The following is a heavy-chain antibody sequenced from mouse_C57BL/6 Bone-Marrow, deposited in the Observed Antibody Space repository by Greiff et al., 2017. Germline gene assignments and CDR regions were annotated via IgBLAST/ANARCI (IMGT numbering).Heavy chain of an antibody. CDR1: GYSITSGYY. CDR2: ISYDGSN. Sequence: VQLKESGPGLVKPSQSLSLTCSVTGYSITSGYYWNWIRQFPGNKLEWMGYISYDGSNNYNPSLKNRISITRDTSKNQFFLKLNSVTTEDTATYYCARYYYGSSWYFDVWGTGTTVTVSS. CDR3: ARYYYGSSWYFDV. D-gene: IGHD1-1*01. J-gene: IGHJ1*03. V-gene: IGHV3-6*01.